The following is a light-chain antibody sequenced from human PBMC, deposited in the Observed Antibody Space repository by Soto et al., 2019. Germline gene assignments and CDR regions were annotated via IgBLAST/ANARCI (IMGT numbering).Light chain of an antibody. CDR3: QQYGSSPRT. CDR1: QSVSSSY. Sequence: EIVLTQSPGTLSLSPGERATLSCRASQSVSSSYLGWYQQKPGQAPRLLIFGASNRATGIPDRCSGSGSGTDFTLTISRLEPEDFAVYYCQQYGSSPRTFGQGTRLEIK. CDR2: GAS. J-gene: IGKJ5*01. V-gene: IGKV3-20*01.